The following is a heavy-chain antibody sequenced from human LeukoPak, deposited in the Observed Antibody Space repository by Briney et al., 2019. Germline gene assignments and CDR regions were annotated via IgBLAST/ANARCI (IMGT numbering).Heavy chain of an antibody. CDR2: ISAYNGNT. D-gene: IGHD5-24*01. CDR1: GYTFTSYG. Sequence: ASVKVSCKASGYTFTSYGISWVRQAPGQGLEWMGWISAYNGNTNYAQKLQGRVTITTDTSTRTAYMELRSLRSDDTAVYYCARVGDGYNKRGSYYFDYWGQGTLVTVSS. V-gene: IGHV1-18*01. CDR3: ARVGDGYNKRGSYYFDY. J-gene: IGHJ4*02.